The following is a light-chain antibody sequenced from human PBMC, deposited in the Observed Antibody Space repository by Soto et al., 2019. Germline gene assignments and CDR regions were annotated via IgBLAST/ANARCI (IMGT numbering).Light chain of an antibody. J-gene: IGKJ4*01. CDR2: GAS. V-gene: IGKV3-15*01. CDR1: QSLSSN. Sequence: EIVMTQSPATLSVSPGERATLSCRASQSLSSNLAWYQQRPGQAPRVLIYGASTRATGIPARFSGGGSGTEFTLTISSLQSEDFAVYYCQQYHDWPPLTFGGGTKVEIK. CDR3: QQYHDWPPLT.